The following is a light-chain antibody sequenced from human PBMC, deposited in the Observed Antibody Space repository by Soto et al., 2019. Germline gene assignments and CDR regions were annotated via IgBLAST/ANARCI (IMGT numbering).Light chain of an antibody. J-gene: IGLJ2*01. CDR3: QVWDSSTV. CDR1: NIGSKN. CDR2: RDG. Sequence: SYELTQPLSVSVALGQTARITCGGNNIGSKNVHWYQQKPGQAPVLVIYRDGNRPSGIPERFSGSNSGNTATPTISRAQAGDEADYYCQVWDSSTVFGGGTKLTVL. V-gene: IGLV3-9*01.